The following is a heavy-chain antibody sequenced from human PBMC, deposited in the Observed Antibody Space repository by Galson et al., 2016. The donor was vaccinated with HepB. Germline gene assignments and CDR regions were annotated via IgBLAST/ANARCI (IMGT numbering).Heavy chain of an antibody. CDR2: IYYSGST. Sequence: SETLSLTCTVSGGSISSYYWSWIRQPPGKGLEWIGYIYYSGSTNYNPSLKSRVTISVDTSKNQFSLKLSSVTAADTAVYYCAREGYDILTGYFAYFDYWGQGTLVTVSS. CDR3: AREGYDILTGYFAYFDY. D-gene: IGHD3-9*01. V-gene: IGHV4-59*01. CDR1: GGSISSYY. J-gene: IGHJ4*02.